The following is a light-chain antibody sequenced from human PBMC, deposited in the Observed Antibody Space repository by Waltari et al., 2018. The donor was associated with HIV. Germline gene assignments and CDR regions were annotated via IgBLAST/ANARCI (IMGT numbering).Light chain of an antibody. CDR2: GNP. Sequence: QSVLPPPPYLSGAPGQTVTISSTGTTPNLGADYHVHWYQQLPGTAPKLLIYGNPIRPSGVPDRFYGSKSGTSASLAITGLQTDDEADYYCQSYDSSLSAWVFGGGTKLTVL. CDR3: QSYDSSLSAWV. V-gene: IGLV1-40*01. CDR1: TPNLGADYH. J-gene: IGLJ3*02.